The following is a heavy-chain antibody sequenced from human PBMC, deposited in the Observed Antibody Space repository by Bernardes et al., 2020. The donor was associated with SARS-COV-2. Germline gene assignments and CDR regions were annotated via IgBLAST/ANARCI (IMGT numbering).Heavy chain of an antibody. CDR2: VSPTDGAT. Sequence: ASVKVSCKTSGYTFTGFYIYWGRQAPGLRLEWMGWVSPTDGATHYAQKFQDRVTMTRDTSTSTAYMELSRLASDDTAVYYCARGHYGMDVWGQGTTVTVSS. J-gene: IGHJ6*02. CDR1: GYTFTGFY. V-gene: IGHV1-2*02. CDR3: ARGHYGMDV.